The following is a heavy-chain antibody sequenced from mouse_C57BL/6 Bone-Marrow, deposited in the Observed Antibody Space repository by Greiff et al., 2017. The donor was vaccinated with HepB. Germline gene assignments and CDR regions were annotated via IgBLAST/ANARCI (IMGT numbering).Heavy chain of an antibody. V-gene: IGHV5-6*01. J-gene: IGHJ3*01. CDR2: ISSGGSYT. Sequence: EVQVVESGGDLVKPGGSLKLSCAASGFTFSSYGMSWVRQTPDKRLEWVATISSGGSYTYYPDSVKGRFTISRDNAKNTLYLQMSSLKSEDTAMYYCARWGGNGDWFAYWGQGTLVTVSA. CDR1: GFTFSSYG. D-gene: IGHD2-1*01. CDR3: ARWGGNGDWFAY.